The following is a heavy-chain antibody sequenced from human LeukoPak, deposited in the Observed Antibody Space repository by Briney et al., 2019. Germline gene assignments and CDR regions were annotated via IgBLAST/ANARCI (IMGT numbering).Heavy chain of an antibody. CDR2: INHSGST. D-gene: IGHD3-3*01. CDR3: ARGDFWSGYPYYYYMDV. J-gene: IGHJ6*03. Sequence: SETLSLTCAVYGGSFSGYYWSWLRQPPGKGLEWIGEINHSGSTNYNPSLKSRVTISVDTSKNQFSLKLSSVTAADTAVYYCARGDFWSGYPYYYYMDVWGKGTTVTVSS. CDR1: GGSFSGYY. V-gene: IGHV4-34*01.